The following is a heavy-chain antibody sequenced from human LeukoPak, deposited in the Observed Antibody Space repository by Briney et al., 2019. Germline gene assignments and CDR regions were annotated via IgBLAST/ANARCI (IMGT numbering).Heavy chain of an antibody. CDR3: ARRSTNWFDP. J-gene: IGHJ5*02. Sequence: ASVKVSCKASGYTFTSYFMHWVRQAPGQGLEWMGWINPNSGGTNYAQKFQGRVTMTRDTSISTAYMEQTRLRSDDTAVYYCARRSTNWFDPWGQGTLVTVSS. CDR1: GYTFTSYF. V-gene: IGHV1-2*02. CDR2: INPNSGGT.